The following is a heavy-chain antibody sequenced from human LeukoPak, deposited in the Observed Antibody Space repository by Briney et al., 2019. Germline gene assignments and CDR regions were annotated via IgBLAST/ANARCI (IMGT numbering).Heavy chain of an antibody. Sequence: ASVKVSYKDSGYTFTGYYMHWVRQAPGHGREWMGWINPNRGGTNYAQKFQGRVTINRNTTISTAYMELSRLRSDDTAVYYCARVGNSLNYWGQGTLVTVSS. J-gene: IGHJ4*02. V-gene: IGHV1-2*02. D-gene: IGHD2/OR15-2a*01. CDR2: INPNRGGT. CDR3: ARVGNSLNY. CDR1: GYTFTGYY.